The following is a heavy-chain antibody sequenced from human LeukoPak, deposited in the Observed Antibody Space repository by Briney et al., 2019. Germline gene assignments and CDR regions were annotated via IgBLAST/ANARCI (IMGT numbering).Heavy chain of an antibody. J-gene: IGHJ5*02. CDR3: ARVRDSSSWYVGLAWFDP. V-gene: IGHV4-59*01. D-gene: IGHD6-13*01. CDR2: IYYSGST. CDR1: GGSISSYY. Sequence: SETLSLTCTVSGGSISSYYWSWIRQPPGKGLEWIGYIYYSGSTNYNPSLKSRVTTSVDTSKNQFSLKLSSVTAADTAVYYCARVRDSSSWYVGLAWFDPWGQGTLVTVSS.